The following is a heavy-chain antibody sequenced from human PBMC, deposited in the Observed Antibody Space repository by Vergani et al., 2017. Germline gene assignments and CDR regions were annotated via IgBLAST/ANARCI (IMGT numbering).Heavy chain of an antibody. CDR3: ARGFSGYSDGTRFDP. CDR1: GYTFTGYY. D-gene: IGHD6-13*01. Sequence: QVQLVQSGAEVKKPGASVKVSCKASGYTFTGYYMHWVRQAPGQGLEWMGWINPNSGGTNYAKKFKGRVTVTRNTSISTAYMELSRLRSDDTAVYYCARGFSGYSDGTRFDPWGQGTLVTVSS. CDR2: INPNSGGT. J-gene: IGHJ5*02. V-gene: IGHV1-2*02.